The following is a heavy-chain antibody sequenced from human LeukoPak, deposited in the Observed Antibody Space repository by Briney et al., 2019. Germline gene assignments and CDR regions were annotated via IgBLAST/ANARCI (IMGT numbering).Heavy chain of an antibody. Sequence: SETLSLTCTVSGGSISSYYWSWIRQPPGEGLEWIGYIYSSGSTNYNPSLESRVTMSVDKSKNQFSLKLSSVTVADTAVYYCARDKAGSSSLDYWGQGTLVTVSS. CDR2: IYSSGST. V-gene: IGHV4-59*01. D-gene: IGHD1-26*01. CDR1: GGSISSYY. CDR3: ARDKAGSSSLDY. J-gene: IGHJ4*02.